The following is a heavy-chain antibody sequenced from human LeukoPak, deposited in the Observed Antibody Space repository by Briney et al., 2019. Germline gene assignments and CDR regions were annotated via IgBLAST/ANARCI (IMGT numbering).Heavy chain of an antibody. D-gene: IGHD6-13*01. V-gene: IGHV3-23*01. CDR2: ISGSGSDT. CDR3: ARSRPPHYSSSWPRALYAFDI. Sequence: ECLRLSCAASGFTFSSYAMSWVRQVPGKGLEWVSAISGSGSDTYYADSVKGRFTISRDNSKSTLYLQMNSLRAEDTAVYYCARSRPPHYSSSWPRALYAFDIWGQGTMVTVSS. J-gene: IGHJ3*02. CDR1: GFTFSSYA.